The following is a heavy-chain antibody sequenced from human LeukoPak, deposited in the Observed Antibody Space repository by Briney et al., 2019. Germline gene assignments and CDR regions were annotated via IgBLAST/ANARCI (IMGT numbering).Heavy chain of an antibody. J-gene: IGHJ4*02. CDR3: AGVDDTGYYGSGSPYDY. Sequence: ASVKVSCKASGYTFTSYYMHWVRQAPGQGLEWMGIINPSGGSTSYAQKFQGRVTMTRDMSTSTVYMELSSLRSEDTAVYYCAGVDDTGYYGSGSPYDYWGQGTLVTVSS. CDR1: GYTFTSYY. CDR2: INPSGGST. D-gene: IGHD3-10*01. V-gene: IGHV1-46*01.